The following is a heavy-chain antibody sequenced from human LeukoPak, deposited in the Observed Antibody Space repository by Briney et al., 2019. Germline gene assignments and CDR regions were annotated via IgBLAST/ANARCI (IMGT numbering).Heavy chain of an antibody. CDR3: TTKVIRGNSGDDYDD. V-gene: IGHV3-30*04. CDR2: ISNDGTNE. Sequence: PGGSLRLSCAASEFTFSTYTMHWVRQAPGKGLEWVALISNDGTNEYYADSVKGRFTISRDDSKSTLYLQMNSLRAEDTAVYYCTTKVIRGNSGDDYDDWGQGTLVTVSS. CDR1: EFTFSTYT. D-gene: IGHD5-12*01. J-gene: IGHJ4*02.